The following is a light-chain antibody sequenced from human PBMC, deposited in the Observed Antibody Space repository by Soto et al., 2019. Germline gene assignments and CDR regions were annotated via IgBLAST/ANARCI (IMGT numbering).Light chain of an antibody. J-gene: IGKJ5*01. CDR1: QSFRSK. CDR2: DAS. CDR3: QQYNNWPNT. V-gene: IGKV3-15*01. Sequence: EILMTQSPFTLSVSPGEGASLSCRASQSFRSKLVWYQQIPVQPHRLLMYDASTRATGLPARFSGSGSGTEITLTISRLQSEDFAGYYCQQYNNWPNTVGQRIRLEIK.